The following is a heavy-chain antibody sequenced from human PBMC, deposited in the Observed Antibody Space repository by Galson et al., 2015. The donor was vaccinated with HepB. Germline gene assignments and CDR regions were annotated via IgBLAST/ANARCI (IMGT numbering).Heavy chain of an antibody. Sequence: SLRLSCAASGFTFSSYAMHWVRQAPGKGLEWVAVISYDGSNKYYADSVKGRFTISRDNSKNTLYLQMNSLRAEDTAVYYCARELYGSHSFDYWGQGTMVTVSS. V-gene: IGHV3-30-3*01. CDR3: ARELYGSHSFDY. CDR2: ISYDGSNK. J-gene: IGHJ4*03. CDR1: GFTFSSYA. D-gene: IGHD3-10*01.